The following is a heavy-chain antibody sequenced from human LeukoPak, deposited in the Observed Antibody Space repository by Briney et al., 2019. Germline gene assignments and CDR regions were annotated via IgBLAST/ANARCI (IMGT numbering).Heavy chain of an antibody. Sequence: SGPTLVNPTQTLTLTRTFSGFSLSTTGMRVSWIGQPPGKALEWLARIDWDDEKFYSTSLKTRLTISKDTSKNQVVLTMTNMDPVDTATYYCARIGSSGWHNDYWGQGTLVTVSS. CDR2: IDWDDEK. CDR3: ARIGSSGWHNDY. V-gene: IGHV2-70*04. CDR1: GFSLSTTGMR. D-gene: IGHD6-19*01. J-gene: IGHJ4*02.